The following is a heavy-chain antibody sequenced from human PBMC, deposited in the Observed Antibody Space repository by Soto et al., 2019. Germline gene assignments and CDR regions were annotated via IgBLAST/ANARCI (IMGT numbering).Heavy chain of an antibody. CDR3: ARAPGSGSYYSWGY. D-gene: IGHD3-10*01. J-gene: IGHJ4*02. CDR1: GGTFSSYT. CDR2: IIPILGIA. V-gene: IGHV1-69*02. Sequence: QVQLVQSGAEVKKPGSSVKVSCKASGGTFSSYTISWVRQAPGQGLEWMGRIIPILGIANYAQKFQGRVTITADKSTSTAYMELSSLRSEDTAVYYCARAPGSGSYYSWGYWGQGTLVTVSS.